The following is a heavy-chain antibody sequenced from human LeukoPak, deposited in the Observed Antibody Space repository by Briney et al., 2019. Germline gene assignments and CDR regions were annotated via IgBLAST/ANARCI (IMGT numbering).Heavy chain of an antibody. J-gene: IGHJ4*02. CDR1: GFSFTNYW. CDR3: ARGRDGSQSPIDD. D-gene: IGHD5-24*01. CDR2: ISSSSSYI. V-gene: IGHV3-21*01. Sequence: PGGSLRLSCAASGFSFTNYWMHWVRQAPGKGLEWVSSISSSSSYIYYADSVRGRFTISRDNAKNSLYLQMNSLRAEDTAVYYCARGRDGSQSPIDDWGQGTLVTVSS.